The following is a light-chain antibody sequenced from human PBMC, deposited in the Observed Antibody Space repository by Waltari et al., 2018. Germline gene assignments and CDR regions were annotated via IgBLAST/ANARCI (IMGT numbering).Light chain of an antibody. CDR3: CSYSTSGSWM. Sequence: QSALTQPASVSGSPGQSITLPCTGTSSNIGDYNLVSWFQHHPGKVPQLVMYYVTKRPSGISDRFSGSKSGNTASLTISTLQADDEADYYCCSYSTSGSWMFGGGTKVTVL. CDR2: YVT. V-gene: IGLV2-23*02. CDR1: SSNIGDYNL. J-gene: IGLJ3*02.